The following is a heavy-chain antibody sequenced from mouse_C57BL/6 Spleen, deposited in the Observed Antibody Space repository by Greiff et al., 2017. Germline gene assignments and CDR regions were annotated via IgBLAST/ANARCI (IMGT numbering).Heavy chain of an antibody. J-gene: IGHJ1*03. D-gene: IGHD1-1*01. CDR1: GYTFTSYG. CDR2: IYPRSGNT. V-gene: IGHV1-81*01. Sequence: VQLQQSGAELARPGASVKLSCKASGYTFTSYGISWVKQRTGQGLEWIGEIYPRSGNTYYNEKFKGKATLTADQSSSTAYIELRRLTSEDSTVYFCAKEDYYGSSYVKYGDVWGTGTTVTVAS. CDR3: AKEDYYGSSYVKYGDV.